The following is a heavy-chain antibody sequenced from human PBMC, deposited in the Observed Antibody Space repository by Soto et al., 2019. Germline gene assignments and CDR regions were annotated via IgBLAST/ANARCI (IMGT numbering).Heavy chain of an antibody. V-gene: IGHV1-2*02. J-gene: IGHJ4*02. D-gene: IGHD1-26*01. CDR3: ASVNSGSYHHGLFDY. Sequence: ASVKVSCKASGYTFTAHYMNWVRQAPGQGLEWMGWINPNSGDTKYVEKFQGRATMTRDTSISTAYMELSSLRSDDTAVYYCASVNSGSYHHGLFDYWGQGALVTVPS. CDR2: INPNSGDT. CDR1: GYTFTAHY.